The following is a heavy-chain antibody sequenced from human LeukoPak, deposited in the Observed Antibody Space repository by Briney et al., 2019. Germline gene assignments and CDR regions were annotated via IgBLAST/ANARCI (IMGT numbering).Heavy chain of an antibody. Sequence: PGGSLRLSCAVSGFTFSSYAMTWVRQAPGKGLDWVSGIGGGSGSTYYSDSVKGRFTVSRDTSKNTLYLQMNSLRVEDTAVYYCARDGVVTNDWQPDHWGQGTLVTVSS. CDR2: IGGGSGST. V-gene: IGHV3-23*01. CDR3: ARDGVVTNDWQPDH. D-gene: IGHD3-3*01. J-gene: IGHJ4*02. CDR1: GFTFSSYA.